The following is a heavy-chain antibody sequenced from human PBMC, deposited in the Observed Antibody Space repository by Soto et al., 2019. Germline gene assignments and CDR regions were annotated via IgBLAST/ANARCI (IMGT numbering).Heavy chain of an antibody. CDR2: INPDGSTT. D-gene: IGHD4-4*01. CDR3: ARVPTTVTTPGMDV. J-gene: IGHJ6*02. V-gene: IGHV3-74*01. CDR1: GFTFSSYW. Sequence: GGSRRLSCAASGFTFSSYWMHWVRQAPGEGLMWVSRINPDGSTTSYADSVKGRFTISRDNAKNTLYLQMNSLRVEDKAVYYCARVPTTVTTPGMDVWGQGTTVTVSS.